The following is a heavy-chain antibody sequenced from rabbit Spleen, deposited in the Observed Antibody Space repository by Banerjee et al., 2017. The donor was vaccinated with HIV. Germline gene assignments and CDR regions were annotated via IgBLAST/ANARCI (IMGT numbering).Heavy chain of an antibody. CDR2: IAAGSGRFT. Sequence: QEQLEESGGDLVKPGASLTLTCTASGFSFSSTDYMCWVRQAPGRGLEWIACIAAGSGRFTYYASWAKGRFTISKTSSTTVTLQMTSLTAADTATYFCARDTASSFSSYDMDLWGPGTLVTVS. D-gene: IGHD8-1*01. CDR3: ARDTASSFSSYDMDL. J-gene: IGHJ6*01. V-gene: IGHV1S45*01. CDR1: GFSFSSTDY.